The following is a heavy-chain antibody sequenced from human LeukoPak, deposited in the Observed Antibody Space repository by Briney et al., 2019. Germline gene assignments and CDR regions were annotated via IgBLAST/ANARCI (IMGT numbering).Heavy chain of an antibody. CDR2: IIPIFGTA. CDR1: GYTFTVYY. V-gene: IGHV1-69*13. J-gene: IGHJ4*02. D-gene: IGHD3-10*01. Sequence: SVTVSCKASGYTFTVYYMHWVRQAPGQGLEWMGGIIPIFGTANYAQKFQGRVTITADESTSTAYMELSSLRSEDTAVYYCARDGLGSGSYYSFDFDYWGQGTLVTVSS. CDR3: ARDGLGSGSYYSFDFDY.